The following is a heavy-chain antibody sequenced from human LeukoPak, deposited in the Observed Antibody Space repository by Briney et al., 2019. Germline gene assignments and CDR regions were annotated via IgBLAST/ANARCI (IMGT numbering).Heavy chain of an antibody. CDR3: ARDVLGHKNKYYFDY. J-gene: IGHJ4*02. Sequence: VASVKVSCKASGYTFTSYGISWVRQAPGQGLEWMGWISAYNGNTNYAQKLQGRVTMTTDTSTSTAYTELRSLRSDDTAVYYCARDVLGHKNKYYFDYWGQGTLVTVSS. D-gene: IGHD2/OR15-2a*01. CDR1: GYTFTSYG. V-gene: IGHV1-18*01. CDR2: ISAYNGNT.